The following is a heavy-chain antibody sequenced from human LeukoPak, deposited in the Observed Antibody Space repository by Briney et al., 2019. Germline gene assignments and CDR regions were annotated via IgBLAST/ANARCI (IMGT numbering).Heavy chain of an antibody. D-gene: IGHD1-26*01. CDR2: LKPDGGEK. J-gene: IGHJ3*02. V-gene: IGHV3-7*04. Sequence: GGSLRLSCAASGIPFTRYWMSWVRQAPGKGLEWVANLKPDGGEKYYVDSVKGRFTISRDNAKNSLYLQMNSMRVEDTAVYYCARDGYSGSYYDIWGQGTMVTVSS. CDR1: GIPFTRYW. CDR3: ARDGYSGSYYDI.